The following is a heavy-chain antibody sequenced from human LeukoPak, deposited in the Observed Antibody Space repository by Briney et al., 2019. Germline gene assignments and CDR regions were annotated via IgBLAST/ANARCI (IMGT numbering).Heavy chain of an antibody. Sequence: GGSLRLSCAASGFTFSRYSMNWVRQAPGKGLEWLGRIKRETDGGTIDYAAPVKGRFTISRDDSRNTLYLQMDSLKIEDTAVYYCTTDRYYDNSELQFQHWGQGTLVTVSS. D-gene: IGHD3-22*01. J-gene: IGHJ1*01. V-gene: IGHV3-15*01. CDR3: TTDRYYDNSELQFQH. CDR2: IKRETDGGTI. CDR1: GFTFSRYS.